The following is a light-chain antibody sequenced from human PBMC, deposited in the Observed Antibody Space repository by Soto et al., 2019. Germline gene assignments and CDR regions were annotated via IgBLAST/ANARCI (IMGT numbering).Light chain of an antibody. V-gene: IGKV3-11*01. CDR3: QKRTNWPPWT. CDR2: DAS. CDR1: QSVRNY. Sequence: EIVLTQSPATLSLSPGERATLSCRASQSVRNYLAWYQQKPGQAPRLLISDASNRATGIPARFSGSGSGTDFTLTISSLEPEDSAIYYCQKRTNWPPWTFGQGTKVDIK. J-gene: IGKJ1*01.